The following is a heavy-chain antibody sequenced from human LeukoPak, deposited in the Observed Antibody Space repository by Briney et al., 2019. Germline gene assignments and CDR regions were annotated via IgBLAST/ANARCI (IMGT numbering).Heavy chain of an antibody. V-gene: IGHV4-30-2*01. CDR2: IYHSGSA. Sequence: PSQTLSLACAVSDGSISSGDYSRSWIRQPPGKGLEWIGYIYHSGSAYYNPSLKSRLTISVDRSKNQFSLKLSSVTAADTALYYCARGRGHYIPEYDSWGQGTLVTVSS. CDR1: DGSISSGDYS. CDR3: ARGRGHYIPEYDS. D-gene: IGHD3-22*01. J-gene: IGHJ4*02.